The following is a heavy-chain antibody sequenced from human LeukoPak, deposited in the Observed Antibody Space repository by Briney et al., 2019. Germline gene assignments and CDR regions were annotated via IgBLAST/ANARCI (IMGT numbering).Heavy chain of an antibody. D-gene: IGHD6-6*01. V-gene: IGHV4-39*01. CDR3: ARSSYSSFLHPNSHNSYGMDV. CDR1: GGSISSSNFY. Sequence: SQTLSLTCTVSGGSISSSNFYWGWIRQPPGKGLEWIASIYHGASTYYNPSLRSRVTISVDTSKNQFSLKLSSVTAADTAIYYCARSSYSSFLHPNSHNSYGMDVWGQGTTVTVSS. J-gene: IGHJ6*02. CDR2: IYHGAST.